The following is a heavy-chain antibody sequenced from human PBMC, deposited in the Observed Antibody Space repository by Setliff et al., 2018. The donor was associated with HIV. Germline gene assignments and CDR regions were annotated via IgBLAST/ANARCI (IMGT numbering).Heavy chain of an antibody. D-gene: IGHD3-3*01. CDR2: IRSDGSNK. Sequence: PGGSLRLSCATSGLTFSNCGMHWVRQAPGKGLEWVASIRSDGSNKYYADSVTGRFTISRDDSKNTLYLQMNSLRAEDTAVYYCARGLYYNFWSGYSYYYYMDVWGKGTTVTSP. V-gene: IGHV3-30*02. CDR1: GLTFSNCG. J-gene: IGHJ6*03. CDR3: ARGLYYNFWSGYSYYYYMDV.